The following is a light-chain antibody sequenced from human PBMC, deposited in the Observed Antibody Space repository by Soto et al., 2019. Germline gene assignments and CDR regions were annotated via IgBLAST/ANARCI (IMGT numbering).Light chain of an antibody. CDR2: DAS. J-gene: IGKJ3*01. CDR3: QQRNNSPFT. CDR1: QSVKNF. V-gene: IGKV3-11*01. Sequence: EVLLTQSPSTLSLSAGERATLSCRASQSVKNFLAWYQQKPGQAPRLLISDASNMHTAIPARFSGSGSGTDFTLTISALEPEDLAIYYCQQRNNSPFTFGPGTKVDIK.